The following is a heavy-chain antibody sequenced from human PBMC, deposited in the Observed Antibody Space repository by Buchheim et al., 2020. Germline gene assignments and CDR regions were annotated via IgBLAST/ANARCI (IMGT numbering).Heavy chain of an antibody. V-gene: IGHV3-30*04. J-gene: IGHJ3*02. CDR2: ISDNGNTK. Sequence: QMQLVESGGGVVQPGRSLRLSCTASGFTFGTYSIHWVRQTPGKGLEWVAVISDNGNTKFYSGSVKGRFTISRDNSKNMLFLQMNSLTTDDAAVYFCARELGFKGSLDIWG. CDR1: GFTFGTYS. D-gene: IGHD2-2*03. CDR3: ARELGFKGSLDI.